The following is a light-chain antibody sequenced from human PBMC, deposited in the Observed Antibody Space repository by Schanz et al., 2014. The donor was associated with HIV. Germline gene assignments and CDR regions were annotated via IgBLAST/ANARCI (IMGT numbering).Light chain of an antibody. CDR2: EVS. J-gene: IGLJ1*01. CDR3: CSYAGSNTFYV. CDR1: SSGVGSYKL. V-gene: IGLV2-23*02. Sequence: QSALTQPASVSGSPGQSITISCTGTSSGVGSYKLAPRYQQPPGKAPKLMISEVSKRPSGVSNRFSGSKSGNTASLTISGLQPEDEADYYCCSYAGSNTFYVFGTGTKLTVL.